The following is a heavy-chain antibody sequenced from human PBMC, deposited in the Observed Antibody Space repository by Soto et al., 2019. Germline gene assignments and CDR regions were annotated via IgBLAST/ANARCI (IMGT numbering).Heavy chain of an antibody. CDR1: GYTFTSYD. CDR3: AAGNFWSGYYKDYYYYGMDV. V-gene: IGHV1-58*02. CDR2: IVVGSGNT. Sequence: SGKVSCKASGYTFTSYDINWVRQARGQRLEWIGWIVVGSGNTNYAQKFQERVTITRDMSTSTAYMELSSLRSEDTAVYYCAAGNFWSGYYKDYYYYGMDVWGQGTTVTVSS. D-gene: IGHD3-3*01. J-gene: IGHJ6*02.